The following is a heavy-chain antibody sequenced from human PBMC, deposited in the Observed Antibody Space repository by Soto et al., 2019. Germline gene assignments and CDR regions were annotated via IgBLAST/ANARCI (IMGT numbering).Heavy chain of an antibody. V-gene: IGHV4-34*01. CDR3: ARASGYCSSTSCYVRSYYYYYYGMDV. Sequence: SETLSLTCAVYGGSFSGYYWSWIRQPPGKGLEWIGEINHSGSTNYNPSLKSRVTISVDTSKNQFSLKLSSVTAADTAVYYCARASGYCSSTSCYVRSYYYYYYGMDVWGQGTTVTVSS. D-gene: IGHD2-2*01. CDR1: GGSFSGYY. CDR2: INHSGST. J-gene: IGHJ6*02.